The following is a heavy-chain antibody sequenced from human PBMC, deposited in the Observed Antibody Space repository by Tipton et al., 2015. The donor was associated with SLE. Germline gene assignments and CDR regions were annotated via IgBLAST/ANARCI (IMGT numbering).Heavy chain of an antibody. CDR2: ISYDGSNK. CDR1: GFTFSSYA. CDR3: ARDLLARHDYFDY. D-gene: IGHD6-6*01. V-gene: IGHV3-30*04. J-gene: IGHJ4*02. Sequence: SLRLSCAASGFTFSSYAMHWVRQAPGKGLEWVAVISYDGSNKYYADSVKGRFTISRDNSKNTLYLQMNSLRAEDTAVYYCARDLLARHDYFDYWGQGTLVTVSS.